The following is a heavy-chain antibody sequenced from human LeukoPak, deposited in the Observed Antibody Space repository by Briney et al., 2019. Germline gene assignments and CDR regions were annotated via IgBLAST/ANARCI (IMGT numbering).Heavy chain of an antibody. J-gene: IGHJ5*02. V-gene: IGHV3-53*01. CDR1: GFTFSNYA. CDR3: ARDAPQVPAAGVLAS. CDR2: MYSRGDT. Sequence: GGSLRLSCAASGFTFSNYAMSWVRQAPGKGLEWVSVMYSRGDTYYANSVKGRFTFSRDISKNTLYLQMNGLRTEDTAMYYCARDAPQVPAAGVLASWGQGTLVIVSS. D-gene: IGHD6-13*01.